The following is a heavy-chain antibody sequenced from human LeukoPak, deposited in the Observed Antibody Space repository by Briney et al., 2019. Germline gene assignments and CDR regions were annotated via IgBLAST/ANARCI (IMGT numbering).Heavy chain of an antibody. CDR2: ISGSGGST. CDR3: AKCPGSANCYTGFDY. D-gene: IGHD2-2*02. V-gene: IGHV3-23*01. CDR1: GFTFSSYA. Sequence: GGSLRLSCAASGFTFSSYAMSWVRQAPGKGLEWVSAISGSGGSTYYADSVKGRFTISRDNSKNTLYLQMNSLRAEDTAVYYCAKCPGSANCYTGFDYWGQGTLVTVSS. J-gene: IGHJ4*02.